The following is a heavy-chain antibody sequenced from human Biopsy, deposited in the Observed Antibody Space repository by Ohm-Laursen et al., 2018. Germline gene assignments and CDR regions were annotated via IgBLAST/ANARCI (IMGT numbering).Heavy chain of an antibody. CDR3: ARLTGDYIWGNWRINHDPFDI. D-gene: IGHD3-16*01. V-gene: IGHV4-34*01. Sequence: SETLSLTRAVSGGSFSGYYWSWIRQTPGKGLEWIGEVSHSGSTNYNPSLKSRVTISVDTSKNQFSLNLSSVTAADTAVYYCARLTGDYIWGNWRINHDPFDIWDQGTSVTVSS. CDR2: VSHSGST. J-gene: IGHJ3*02. CDR1: GGSFSGYY.